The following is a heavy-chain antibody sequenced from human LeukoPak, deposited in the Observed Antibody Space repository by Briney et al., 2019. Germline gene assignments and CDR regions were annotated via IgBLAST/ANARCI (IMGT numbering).Heavy chain of an antibody. D-gene: IGHD6-13*01. CDR2: INPSSGGT. Sequence: ASVKVSCKASGYTFTGYYMHWVRQAPGQGLEWMGWINPSSGGTNYAQKFQGRVTMTRDTSISTAYMELSRLRSDDTAVYYCARESRAASPYYYYYCMDVWGKGTTVTVSS. CDR1: GYTFTGYY. CDR3: ARESRAASPYYYYYCMDV. J-gene: IGHJ6*03. V-gene: IGHV1-2*02.